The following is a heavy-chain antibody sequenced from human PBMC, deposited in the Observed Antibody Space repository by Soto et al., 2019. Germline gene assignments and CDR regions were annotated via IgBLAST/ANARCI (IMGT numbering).Heavy chain of an antibody. Sequence: VNPTQTLPLTCTFSGFSLSTSGMCVSWIRQPPGKALEWLALIDWDDDKYYSTSLKTRLTISKDTSKNQVVLTMTNMDPVDTATYYCARIQGIVATNGEYYYYYGMDVWGQGTTVTVSS. CDR3: ARIQGIVATNGEYYYYYGMDV. J-gene: IGHJ6*02. D-gene: IGHD5-12*01. V-gene: IGHV2-70*01. CDR1: GFSLSTSGMC. CDR2: IDWDDDK.